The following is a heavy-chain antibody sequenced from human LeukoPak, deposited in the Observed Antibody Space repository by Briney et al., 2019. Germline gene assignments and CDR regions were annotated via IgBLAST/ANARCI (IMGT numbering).Heavy chain of an antibody. Sequence: ASVKVSCKASGYTFTSYDINWVRKAPGQGLEWMGWMNPNNGNTAYAQKFLGRVTMTRNTSTSTAYMELRSLRSEDTAAYYCARVYSGSYSPFDYYYYGMDVWGQGTTVTVSS. CDR2: MNPNNGNT. J-gene: IGHJ6*02. CDR3: ARVYSGSYSPFDYYYYGMDV. V-gene: IGHV1-8*02. D-gene: IGHD1-26*01. CDR1: GYTFTSYD.